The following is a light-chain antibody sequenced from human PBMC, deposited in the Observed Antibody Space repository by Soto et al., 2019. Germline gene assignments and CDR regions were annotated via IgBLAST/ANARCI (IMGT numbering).Light chain of an antibody. CDR1: QSINIF. CDR3: QQRASWPLT. Sequence: DIVLTQSPATLSLSPGERATLSCRASQSINIFLAWYQHKPGQAPRLLIYDASNRATGIPARFSGSGSGTEFTLIISSLEPEDFAVYYCQQRASWPLTFGGGTTVEIK. CDR2: DAS. V-gene: IGKV3-11*01. J-gene: IGKJ4*01.